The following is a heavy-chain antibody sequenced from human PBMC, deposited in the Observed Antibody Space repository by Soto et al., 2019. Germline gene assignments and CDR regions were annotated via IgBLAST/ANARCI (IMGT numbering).Heavy chain of an antibody. CDR1: RFTFSNYA. CDR2: ISDDGSNK. V-gene: IGHV3-30-3*01. D-gene: IGHD6-13*01. J-gene: IGHJ4*02. CDR3: ARDRFASSWSYFDY. Sequence: QVQLVESGGGVVQPGRSLRLSCADSRFTFSNYALHWVRQAPGKELEWVAVISDDGSNKYYADSVKGRFTISRDNSKNTLYLQMNSLRAEDTAIYYCARDRFASSWSYFDYWGQGTPVTVSS.